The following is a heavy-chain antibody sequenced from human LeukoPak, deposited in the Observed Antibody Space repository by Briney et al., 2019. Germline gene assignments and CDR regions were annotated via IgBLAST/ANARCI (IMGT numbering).Heavy chain of an antibody. Sequence: AGGSLRLSCAASGFTFSSYGMHWVRQAPGKGLEWVANIKQDGSEKYYVDSVKGRFTISRDNAKNSLNLQMNSLRAEDTAVYYCARLTHNGSIDYWGQGTLVTVSS. V-gene: IGHV3-7*01. CDR2: IKQDGSEK. CDR3: ARLTHNGSIDY. D-gene: IGHD5-12*01. J-gene: IGHJ4*02. CDR1: GFTFSSYG.